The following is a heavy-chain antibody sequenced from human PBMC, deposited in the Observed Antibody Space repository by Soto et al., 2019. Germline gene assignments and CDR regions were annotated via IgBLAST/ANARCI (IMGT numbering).Heavy chain of an antibody. CDR2: ISAHNGKT. Sequence: QVHLVQSGAEVKKPGASVKVSCKASGYTFTSYGITWVRQAPGQGLEWMGWISAHNGKTVNAQKVQGRVIVARSTSTSTAYMELSSLISDDTAVYYGARGRYGDYWGQGALATVPS. V-gene: IGHV1-18*01. D-gene: IGHD1-1*01. CDR3: ARGRYGDY. J-gene: IGHJ4*02. CDR1: GYTFTSYG.